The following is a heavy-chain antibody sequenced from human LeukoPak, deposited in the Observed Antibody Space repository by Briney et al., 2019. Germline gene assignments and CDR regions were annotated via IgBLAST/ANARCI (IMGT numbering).Heavy chain of an antibody. CDR2: IYYSGST. J-gene: IGHJ3*02. V-gene: IGHV4-30-4*08. CDR1: GGSISSGDYY. CDR3: ARAPEVVAFDI. Sequence: SETLSLTCTVSGGSISSGDYYWRWIRQPPGTGLEWIGYIYYSGSTYYNPSLKSRVTISVDTSKNQFSLKLSSVTAADTAVYYCARAPEVVAFDIWGQGTMVTVSS.